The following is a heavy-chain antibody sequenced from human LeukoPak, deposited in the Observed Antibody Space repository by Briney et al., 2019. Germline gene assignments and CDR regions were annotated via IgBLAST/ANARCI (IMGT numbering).Heavy chain of an antibody. V-gene: IGHV1-2*02. CDR1: GYTFTGYY. CDR2: INPNSGGT. CDR3: ARARSGNPHGAFDI. D-gene: IGHD1-26*01. Sequence: GASVKVACKAFGYTFTGYYMHWVRQAPGQGLEWMGWINPNSGGTNYAQKFQGRVTMTRDTSISTAYMELSRLRSDDTAVYYCARARSGNPHGAFDIWGQGTMVTVSS. J-gene: IGHJ3*02.